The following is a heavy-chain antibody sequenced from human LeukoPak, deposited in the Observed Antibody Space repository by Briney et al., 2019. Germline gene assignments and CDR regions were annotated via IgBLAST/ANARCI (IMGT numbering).Heavy chain of an antibody. J-gene: IGHJ5*02. D-gene: IGHD3-10*01. CDR3: ARDLRGSGYDP. V-gene: IGHV1-2*02. CDR2: INLHRGAT. Sequence: ASVKVSCKASGYTFTDFYIHWVRQAPGQGPEWMGWINLHRGATNYAQKFRGRVSMTRDTSISLVYMELSRLTSNDTAVYYCARDLRGSGYDPRGQGTLVTVSS. CDR1: GYTFTDFY.